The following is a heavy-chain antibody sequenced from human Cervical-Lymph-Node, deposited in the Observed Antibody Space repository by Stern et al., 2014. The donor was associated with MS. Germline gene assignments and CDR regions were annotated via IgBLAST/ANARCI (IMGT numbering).Heavy chain of an antibody. CDR1: GFTFSDYY. CDR2: IRPKGIGYTT. J-gene: IGHJ5*01. CDR3: VRGFNSFDS. V-gene: IGHV3-72*01. Sequence: APPADSGGGLVQPGGSLRPSRVASGFTFSDYYTDWVRQAPGKGPAWVGRIRPKGIGYTTEYASSVKGRFTVSRDDSRNSLYLQMNSLKSEDTAVYYCVRGFNSFDSWGQGTLVTVSS.